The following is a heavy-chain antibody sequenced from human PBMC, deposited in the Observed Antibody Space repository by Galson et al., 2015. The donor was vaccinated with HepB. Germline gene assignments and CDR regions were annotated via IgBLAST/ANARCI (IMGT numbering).Heavy chain of an antibody. Sequence: SVKVSCKASGGTFHTYTFTWVRQAPGQGLEWMGNIFPILGITNYAQNFQGRVTFMADKSTSTAYMELSSLRSDDTAVYYCARDGGGYCSGGSCFDNWGQGTLVTVSS. CDR1: GGTFHTYT. V-gene: IGHV1-69*04. CDR3: ARDGGGYCSGGSCFDN. D-gene: IGHD2-15*01. J-gene: IGHJ4*02. CDR2: IFPILGIT.